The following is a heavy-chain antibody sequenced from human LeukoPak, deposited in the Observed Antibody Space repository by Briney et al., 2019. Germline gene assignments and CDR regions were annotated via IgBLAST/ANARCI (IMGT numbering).Heavy chain of an antibody. CDR3: AKGPKQLLVGSRGYYFDY. V-gene: IGHV3-23*01. CDR2: ISGSGDRR. CDR1: GFTFSSYA. D-gene: IGHD6-13*01. Sequence: HPGGSLRLSCGASGFTFSSYAMSWVRQAPGKGLEWVSGISGSGDRRNYADSVKGRFTISRDISKNTLYLQMNSLRAEDTAVYYCAKGPKQLLVGSRGYYFDYWAQGTLVTVSS. J-gene: IGHJ4*02.